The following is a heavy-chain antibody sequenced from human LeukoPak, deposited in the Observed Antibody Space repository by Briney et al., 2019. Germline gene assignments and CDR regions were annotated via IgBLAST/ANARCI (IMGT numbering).Heavy chain of an antibody. Sequence: ASVKVSCKASGYTFSDFYIHWVRQAPGQGPEWMGWTNPNIGSTNSAQKFQGRLTMTRDTSNSTAYMELSGLRSDDTAVYYCARDTNIPESETFHYWGLGTLVTVSS. CDR1: GYTFSDFY. J-gene: IGHJ4*02. D-gene: IGHD2-2*02. V-gene: IGHV1-2*02. CDR2: TNPNIGST. CDR3: ARDTNIPESETFHY.